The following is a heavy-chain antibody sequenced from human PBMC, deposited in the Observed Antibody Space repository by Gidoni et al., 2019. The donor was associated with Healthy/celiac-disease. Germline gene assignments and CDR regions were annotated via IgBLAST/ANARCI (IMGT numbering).Heavy chain of an antibody. CDR3: ARGVDYYDSSGYHRAKAGPPNGYFDI. Sequence: EVQLVESGGGLVQPGGSLRLSCAAPGFTFSSYWMIWVRQPPGKGLGWGANIKKDGSEKSYVDTGKSRFTISRYNAESSLYLKKNSMRAEDTAVYYCARGVDYYDSSGYHRAKAGPPNGYFDIWGRGTLVTVSS. D-gene: IGHD3-22*01. CDR1: GFTFSSYW. J-gene: IGHJ2*01. CDR2: IKKDGSEK. V-gene: IGHV3-7*01.